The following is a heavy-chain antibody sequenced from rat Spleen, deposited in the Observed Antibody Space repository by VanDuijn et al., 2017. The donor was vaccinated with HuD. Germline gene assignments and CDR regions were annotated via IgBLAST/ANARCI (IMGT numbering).Heavy chain of an antibody. Sequence: EVQLVESGGGLVQPGRSLKLSCAASGFTFSDSNMAWVRQAPKKGLEWVATISYDGSSTYYRDSVKGRFTISRDNVKSTLYLQVDSLGSEDTATYYCARHGGRRAPNGYFDHWGQGVMVTVSS. CDR3: ARHGGRRAPNGYFDH. D-gene: IGHD3-4*01. CDR2: ISYDGSST. CDR1: GFTFSDSN. J-gene: IGHJ2*01. V-gene: IGHV5-7*01.